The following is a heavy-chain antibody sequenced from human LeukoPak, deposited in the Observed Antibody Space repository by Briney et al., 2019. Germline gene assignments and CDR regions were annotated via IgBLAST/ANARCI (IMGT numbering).Heavy chain of an antibody. D-gene: IGHD3-16*01. V-gene: IGHV1-2*02. Sequence: GASVKVSCKASGYTFTDYYMHRVRQAPGQGLEWMAWINPNSGDTNYAQKFQGRVTITRDTSTSTAYMELSRLRSDDTAVYFCARDGGLDYWGQGTLVTVSS. CDR2: INPNSGDT. CDR1: GYTFTDYY. J-gene: IGHJ4*02. CDR3: ARDGGLDY.